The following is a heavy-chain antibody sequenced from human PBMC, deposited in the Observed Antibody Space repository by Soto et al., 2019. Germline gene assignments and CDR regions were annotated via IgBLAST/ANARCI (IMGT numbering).Heavy chain of an antibody. CDR1: GDSVSSNSAA. D-gene: IGHD2-2*01. CDR3: ARERYCSSTSCSERLLDY. CDR2: TYYRSKWYN. V-gene: IGHV6-1*01. J-gene: IGHJ4*02. Sequence: SQTLSLTCAISGDSVSSNSAAWNWIRQSPSRGLEWLGRTYYRSKWYNDYAVSVKSRITINPDTSKNQFSLQLNSVTPEDTAVYYCARERYCSSTSCSERLLDYWGQGTLVTVSS.